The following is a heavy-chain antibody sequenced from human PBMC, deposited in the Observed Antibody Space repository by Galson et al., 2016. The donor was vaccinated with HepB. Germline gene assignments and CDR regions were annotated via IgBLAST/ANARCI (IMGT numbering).Heavy chain of an antibody. D-gene: IGHD3-10*01. J-gene: IGHJ4*02. CDR2: IRDIGANT. CDR1: GFIFNSHA. Sequence: SLRLSCAGSGFIFNSHAMSWVRQAPGKGLELVSAIRDIGANTYHADFVKGRFTISRDNSKNTMYLQMNSLRVEDTAVYYCAARYGEFLMVFDYWGQGTLVTVSS. CDR3: AARYGEFLMVFDY. V-gene: IGHV3-23*01.